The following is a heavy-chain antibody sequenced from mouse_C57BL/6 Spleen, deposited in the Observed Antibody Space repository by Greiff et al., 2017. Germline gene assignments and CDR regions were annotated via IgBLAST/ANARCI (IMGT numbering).Heavy chain of an antibody. CDR2: INPSNGGT. J-gene: IGHJ2*01. Sequence: VQLQQPGTELVKPGASVKLSCKASGYTFTSYWMHWVKQRPGQGLEWIGNINPSNGGTNYNEKFKSKATLTVDKSSRTAYMQLSSLTSEYSAVYYCARGDYYRDYFDYWCQGTTLTVSS. D-gene: IGHD1-1*01. V-gene: IGHV1-53*01. CDR3: ARGDYYRDYFDY. CDR1: GYTFTSYW.